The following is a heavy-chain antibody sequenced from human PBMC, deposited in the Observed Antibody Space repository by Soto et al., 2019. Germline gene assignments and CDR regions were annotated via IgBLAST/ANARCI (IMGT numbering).Heavy chain of an antibody. V-gene: IGHV4-59*01. CDR1: GSSISPYY. D-gene: IGHD4-17*01. Sequence: SETLSLTCTVSGSSISPYYWTWIRQSPGKGLEWIGNIYYSGSTNYKPSLKSRVTISVATSKKQLFLRLSSVTAADTAVYYCARVGGYYGDYPNFDYWGQGTLVTVSS. CDR3: ARVGGYYGDYPNFDY. J-gene: IGHJ4*02. CDR2: IYYSGST.